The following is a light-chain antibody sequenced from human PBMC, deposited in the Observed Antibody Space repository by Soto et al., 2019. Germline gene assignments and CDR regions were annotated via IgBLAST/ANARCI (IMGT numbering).Light chain of an antibody. CDR3: SSYAGRKSVI. CDR2: EVS. Sequence: QTVVTQPPSASGSPGQSVTISCTGTSTDVGGYVSWYQQHPGKAPKLIIYEVSKRPSGVPDRFSGSRSGNTASLIVSGLQAEDEAAYYCSSYAGRKSVIFGGGTKLTVL. CDR1: STDVGGY. V-gene: IGLV2-8*01. J-gene: IGLJ2*01.